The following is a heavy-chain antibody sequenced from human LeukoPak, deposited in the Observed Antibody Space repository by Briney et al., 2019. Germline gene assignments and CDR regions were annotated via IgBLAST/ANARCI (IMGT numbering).Heavy chain of an antibody. CDR3: ARDLVVGYDFWSGYHHDAFDI. Sequence: GGSLRLSCVASGFTFVSHWMTWVRQAPGKGLEWVANINQDGSEKYYVDSVKGRFTISRDNAKNSLYLQMNSLRAEDTAVYYCARDLVVGYDFWSGYHHDAFDIWGQGTMVTVSS. CDR2: INQDGSEK. D-gene: IGHD3-3*01. V-gene: IGHV3-7*01. CDR1: GFTFVSHW. J-gene: IGHJ3*02.